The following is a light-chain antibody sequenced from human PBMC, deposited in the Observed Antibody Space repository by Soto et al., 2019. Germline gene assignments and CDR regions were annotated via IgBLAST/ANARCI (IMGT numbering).Light chain of an antibody. V-gene: IGLV2-8*01. CDR1: STDVGGYNY. Sequence: QSVLTQPPSACGSAGQSVTISCTGTSTDVGGYNYVSWYQQHPGKAPKLMIYEVSKRPSGVPDRFSGSKSGNTASLTVSGLQAEDEADYYCSSYAGNNIHYVFGTGTKVTVL. CDR2: EVS. CDR3: SSYAGNNIHYV. J-gene: IGLJ1*01.